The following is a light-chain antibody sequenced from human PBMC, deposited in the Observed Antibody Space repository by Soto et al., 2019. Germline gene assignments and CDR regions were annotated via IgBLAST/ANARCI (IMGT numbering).Light chain of an antibody. J-gene: IGKJ1*01. Sequence: IQMTQSPSTLSSSLVYRFTITCRASQSISSWLAWYQQKPGKAPKLLIYDASSLESGVPSRFSGSGSGTEFTLTISSLQPDDFATYYCQQYNSYSPGWTFGQGTKVDNK. CDR3: QQYNSYSPGWT. CDR1: QSISSW. CDR2: DAS. V-gene: IGKV1-5*01.